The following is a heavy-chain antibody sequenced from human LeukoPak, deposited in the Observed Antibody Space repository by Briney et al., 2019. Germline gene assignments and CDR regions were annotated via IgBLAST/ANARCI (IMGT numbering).Heavy chain of an antibody. D-gene: IGHD2-15*01. CDR3: ARGYCSGSSCYHFDAFDI. J-gene: IGHJ3*02. Sequence: PSGTLSLTCAVYGGSFSGYYWSWVRQPPGKGLEWIGEIYHSGSTNYTTSLKSRVTISVDQSQNQLSLKLSSVTAADTAVYYCARGYCSGSSCYHFDAFDIWGRGTMVTVSS. CDR1: GGSFSGYY. CDR2: IYHSGST. V-gene: IGHV4-34*01.